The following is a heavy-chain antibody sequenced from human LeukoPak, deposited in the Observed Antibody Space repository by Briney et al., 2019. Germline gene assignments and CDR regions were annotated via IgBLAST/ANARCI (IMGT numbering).Heavy chain of an antibody. Sequence: ASVKVSCKAAGYTFTSYYMHWVRHAPGPGLEWMGWINPNSGGTNYAQKFQGRVTMTRDTSISTAYMELSRLRSDDTAVYYCARHPRITMIVVVTSTSAFDIWGQGTMVTVSS. V-gene: IGHV1-2*02. J-gene: IGHJ3*02. CDR3: ARHPRITMIVVVTSTSAFDI. D-gene: IGHD3-22*01. CDR1: GYTFTSYY. CDR2: INPNSGGT.